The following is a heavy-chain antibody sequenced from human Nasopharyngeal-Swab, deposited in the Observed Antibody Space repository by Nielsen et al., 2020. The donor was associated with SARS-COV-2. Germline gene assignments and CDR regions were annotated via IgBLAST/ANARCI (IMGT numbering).Heavy chain of an antibody. CDR3: ARRDTGGMDV. D-gene: IGHD5-18*01. Sequence: GESLKISCAASGFSVSTYWMTWVRQDPGRGLEWIANIKEDGSETYYVDSVKGRFTISRDNAKNSLYLQMNSLRDEDTAAYYCARRDTGGMDVWGQGTTVTVSS. CDR1: GFSVSTYW. V-gene: IGHV3-7*01. J-gene: IGHJ6*02. CDR2: IKEDGSET.